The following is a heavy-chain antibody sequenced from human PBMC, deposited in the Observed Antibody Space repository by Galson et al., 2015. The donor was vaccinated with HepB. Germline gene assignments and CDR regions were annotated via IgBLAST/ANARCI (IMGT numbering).Heavy chain of an antibody. CDR1: GGTFSSYT. CDR2: IIPILGIA. CDR3: ARDGHYYGSGSYYNFDY. J-gene: IGHJ4*02. Sequence: SVKVSCKASGGTFSSYTISWVRQAPGQGLEWMGRIIPILGIANYAQKFQGRVTITADKSTSTAYMELSSLRSEDTAVYYCARDGHYYGSGSYYNFDYWGQGTLVTVSS. D-gene: IGHD3-10*01. V-gene: IGHV1-69*04.